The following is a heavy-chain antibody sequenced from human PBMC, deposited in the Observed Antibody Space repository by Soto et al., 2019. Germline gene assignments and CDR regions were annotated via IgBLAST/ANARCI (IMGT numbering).Heavy chain of an antibody. CDR3: AKDHSTGYCTNGGCA. J-gene: IGHJ5*02. CDR1: GFTFSSYA. CDR2: ISGSGGST. D-gene: IGHD2-8*01. V-gene: IGHV3-23*01. Sequence: EVQLLESGGGLVQPGGSLRLSCAASGFTFSSYAMSWVRQAPGKGLEWVSAISGSGGSTYYADSVKGRFTISRDNSQNALYLQMNGLKAEDTAVYYCAKDHSTGYCTNGGCAWGQGSLVTVSS.